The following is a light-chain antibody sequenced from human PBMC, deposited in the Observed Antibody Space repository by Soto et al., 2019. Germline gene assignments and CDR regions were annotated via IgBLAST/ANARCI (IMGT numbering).Light chain of an antibody. Sequence: QSALTQPASVSGSPGQSITISCTGTSSDVGSYNLVSWYQQHPGKAPKPMIYEGSKRPSGVSNRFSGSKSGNTASLTISGLQAEDEADYYCCSYAGSDVFGTGTKVTVL. V-gene: IGLV2-23*01. J-gene: IGLJ1*01. CDR1: SSDVGSYNL. CDR3: CSYAGSDV. CDR2: EGS.